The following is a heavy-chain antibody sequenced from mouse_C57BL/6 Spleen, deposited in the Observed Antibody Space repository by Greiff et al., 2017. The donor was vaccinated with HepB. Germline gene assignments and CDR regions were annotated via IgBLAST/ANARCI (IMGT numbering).Heavy chain of an antibody. CDR3: ARGNYYGSTWVGFDY. D-gene: IGHD1-1*01. J-gene: IGHJ2*01. V-gene: IGHV1-69*01. Sequence: VQLQQSGAELVMPGASVKLSCKASGYTFTSYWMHWAKQRPGQGLEWIGEIDPSDSYTNYNQKFKGKSTLTVDKSSSTAYMQLSSLTSEDSAVYYCARGNYYGSTWVGFDYWGQGTTLTVSS. CDR2: IDPSDSYT. CDR1: GYTFTSYW.